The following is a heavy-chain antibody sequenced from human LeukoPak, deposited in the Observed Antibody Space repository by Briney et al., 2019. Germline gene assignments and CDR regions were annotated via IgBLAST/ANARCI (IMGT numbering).Heavy chain of an antibody. D-gene: IGHD2-2*01. CDR1: GGSISSYY. V-gene: IGHV4-59*01. CDR2: IYYSRST. J-gene: IGHJ3*02. Sequence: PSETLSLTCTVSGGSISSYYWSWILQPPVKGLELSGYIYYSRSTNYNPTLNSLVTILVDTSKNQFSLKLSSVTAADTAVYYCARGLGYCSSTSCYGFLYAFDIWGQGTMVTVSS. CDR3: ARGLGYCSSTSCYGFLYAFDI.